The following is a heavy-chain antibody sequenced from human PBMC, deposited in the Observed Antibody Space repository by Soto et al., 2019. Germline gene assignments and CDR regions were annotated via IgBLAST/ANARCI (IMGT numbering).Heavy chain of an antibody. CDR1: ARTFINHW. CDR2: IYPGDSDA. V-gene: IGHV5-51*01. D-gene: IGHD6-19*01. Sequence: EVQLVQSGAEVKKPGESLKISCKVSARTFINHWIAWVRQMPGKGLEWMGIIYPGDSDARYSPSFAGQVTISVDKSITTAYLHWSSLEASDSAVYYCARQGDMAATPADAFDIWGQGTLVTVSS. CDR3: ARQGDMAATPADAFDI. J-gene: IGHJ3*02.